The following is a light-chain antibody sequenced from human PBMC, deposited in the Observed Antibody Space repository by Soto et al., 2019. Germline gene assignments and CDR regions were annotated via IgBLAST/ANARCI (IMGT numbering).Light chain of an antibody. Sequence: QSVLTQPASVSGSPGQSITISCTGTSSDVGGYNYVSWYQQHPGKAPKLMIYEVSNRPSGVSNHFSGSKSGNTASLTISGLQADDEADYYCTSYRNANPLVFGGGTK. J-gene: IGLJ3*02. CDR1: SSDVGGYNY. CDR2: EVS. V-gene: IGLV2-14*01. CDR3: TSYRNANPLV.